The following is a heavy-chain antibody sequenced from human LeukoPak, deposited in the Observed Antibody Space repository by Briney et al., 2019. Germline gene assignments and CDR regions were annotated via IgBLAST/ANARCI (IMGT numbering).Heavy chain of an antibody. J-gene: IGHJ5*02. D-gene: IGHD1-26*01. CDR2: INHSGST. CDR1: GGSFSGYY. CDR3: ARGINSGSYYVRAVYNWFDP. Sequence: SETLSLTCAVYGGSFSGYYWSWIRQPPGKGPEWIGEINHSGSTNYNPSLKSRVTISVDTSKNQFSLKLSSVTAADTAVYYCARGINSGSYYVRAVYNWFDPWGQGTLVTVSS. V-gene: IGHV4-34*01.